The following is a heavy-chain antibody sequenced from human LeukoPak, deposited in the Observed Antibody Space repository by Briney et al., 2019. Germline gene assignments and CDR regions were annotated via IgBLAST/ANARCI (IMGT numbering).Heavy chain of an antibody. CDR3: ARVLPGGTYHYVPLRWFDP. CDR2: ISSSGSTI. CDR1: GFTFSSYE. J-gene: IGHJ5*02. Sequence: GGSLRLSCAASGFTFSSYEMNWVRQAPGKGLEWVSYISSSGSTIYYADSVKGRFTISRDNAKNSLYLQMNSLRADDTAVYYCARVLPGGTYHYVPLRWFDPWGQGTLVTVSS. D-gene: IGHD1-1*01. V-gene: IGHV3-48*03.